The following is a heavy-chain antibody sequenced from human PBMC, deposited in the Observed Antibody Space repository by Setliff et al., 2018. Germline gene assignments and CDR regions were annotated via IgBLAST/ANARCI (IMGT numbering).Heavy chain of an antibody. D-gene: IGHD2-15*01. CDR3: ARDVGAYCSGRICHPGY. Sequence: SVKVSCKASGGTFSSYAISWVRQAPGQGLEWMGGIIPIFGTANYAQKFQGRVTITADTSTNTAYMELKSLRSDDTAVYYCARDVGAYCSGRICHPGYWGQGTLVTVSS. V-gene: IGHV1-69*06. CDR2: IIPIFGTA. CDR1: GGTFSSYA. J-gene: IGHJ4*02.